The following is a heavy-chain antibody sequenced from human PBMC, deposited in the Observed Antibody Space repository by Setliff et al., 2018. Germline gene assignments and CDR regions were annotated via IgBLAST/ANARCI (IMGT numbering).Heavy chain of an antibody. CDR2: TSA. V-gene: IGHV1-18*04. J-gene: IGHJ5*02. CDR3: VRDPPTVVIPPGRAFCDP. Sequence: VASVKVSCKASGYTFTGYYVHWVRQAPGQGLEWMGWTSAYAQKFQDRLTVTADTSTQTTYMGLRSLRTADTSVYYCVRDPPTVVIPPGRAFCDPWGQGTLVTVSS. D-gene: IGHD2-2*01. CDR1: GYTFTGYY.